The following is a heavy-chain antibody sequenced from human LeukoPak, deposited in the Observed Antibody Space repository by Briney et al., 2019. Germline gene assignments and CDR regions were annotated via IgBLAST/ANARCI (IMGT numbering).Heavy chain of an antibody. CDR3: ARQSGSYGGILDN. V-gene: IGHV4-39*01. CDR1: GGSITYSHYY. J-gene: IGHJ4*02. D-gene: IGHD1-26*01. CDR2: IYYSGST. Sequence: PSETLSLTCSVSGGSITYSHYYWGWVRQPPGKGLEWIGGIYYSGSTYYNPSLKSRVTISVDTSRNEFSLRLSSVTAADTALYFCARQSGSYGGILDNWGQGILGTVSS.